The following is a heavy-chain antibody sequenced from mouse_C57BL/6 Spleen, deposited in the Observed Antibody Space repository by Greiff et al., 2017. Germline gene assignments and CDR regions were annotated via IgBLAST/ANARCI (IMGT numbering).Heavy chain of an antibody. CDR2: IDPETGGT. V-gene: IGHV1-15*01. J-gene: IGHJ3*01. CDR1: GYTFTDYE. CDR3: TRKGPLYDYGGAWFAY. D-gene: IGHD2-4*01. Sequence: VQLQQSGAELVRPGASVTLSCKASGYTFTDYEMHWVKQTPVHGLEWIGAIDPETGGTAYNQKFKGKAILTADKSSSTAYMELRSLTSEDSAVYYCTRKGPLYDYGGAWFAYWGQGTLVTVSA.